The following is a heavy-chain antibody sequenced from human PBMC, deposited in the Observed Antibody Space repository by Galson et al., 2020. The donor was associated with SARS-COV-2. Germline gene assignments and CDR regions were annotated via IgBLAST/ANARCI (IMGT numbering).Heavy chain of an antibody. Sequence: SETLSLTCTVSGGPISSSNYFWGWIRQPPGKGLEWIGSIYYDGNIYDNPSLQGRVTISIDTSKNQFSLKLSSVTAADTAVYFCARHPHGGRYLPPTYFFDYWGQGTLVTVSS. CDR3: ARHPHGGRYLPPTYFFDY. CDR1: GGPISSSNYF. J-gene: IGHJ4*02. V-gene: IGHV4-39*01. CDR2: IYYDGNI. D-gene: IGHD2-15*01.